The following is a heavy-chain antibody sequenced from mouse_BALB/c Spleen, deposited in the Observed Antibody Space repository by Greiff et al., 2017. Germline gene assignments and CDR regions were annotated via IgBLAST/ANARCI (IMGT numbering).Heavy chain of an antibody. V-gene: IGHV5-4*02. CDR1: GFTFSDYY. J-gene: IGHJ3*01. CDR2: ISDGRSYT. CDR3: ASPSTMITAGGAWFAY. D-gene: IGHD2-4*01. Sequence: EVQLVESGGGLVKPGGSLKLSCAASGFTFSDYYMYWVRQTPEKRLEWVATISDGRSYTYYPDSVKGRFTISRDNAKNNLYLQMSSLKSEDTAMYYCASPSTMITAGGAWFAYWGQGTLVTVSA.